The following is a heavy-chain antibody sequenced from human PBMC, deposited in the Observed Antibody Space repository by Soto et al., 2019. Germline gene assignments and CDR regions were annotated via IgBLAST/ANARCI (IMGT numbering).Heavy chain of an antibody. D-gene: IGHD1-26*01. Sequence: QVQLVQSGAEVKKPGASVKVSCKASGYSFTNHDISWVRQAPGQGLAWMGWISAYSGNTNYAPKFKCRVTMTTDTSTCTADMELRRPRADATDVYDCATGGEGELALDSWGQGSLVTVSS. V-gene: IGHV1-18*01. CDR2: ISAYSGNT. J-gene: IGHJ4*02. CDR1: GYSFTNHD. CDR3: ATGGEGELALDS.